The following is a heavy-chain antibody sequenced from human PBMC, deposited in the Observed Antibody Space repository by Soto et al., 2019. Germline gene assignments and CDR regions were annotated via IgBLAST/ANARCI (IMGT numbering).Heavy chain of an antibody. CDR3: VRDGTKTLRDWFDH. CDR2: IYATGTT. J-gene: IGHJ5*02. D-gene: IGHD1-1*01. V-gene: IGHV4-4*07. CDR1: GASISGYY. Sequence: SETLSLTCTVSGASISGYYWSWIRKSAGKGLEWIGRIYATGTTDYNPSLKSRVMMSVDTSKKQFSLKLRSVTAADTAVYYCVRDGTKTLRDWFDHWGQGISVTVSS.